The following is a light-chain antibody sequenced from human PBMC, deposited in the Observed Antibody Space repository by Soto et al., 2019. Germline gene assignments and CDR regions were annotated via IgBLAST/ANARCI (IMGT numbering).Light chain of an antibody. J-gene: IGKJ3*01. CDR3: QQYGSSSCT. CDR1: QSVSSSR. Sequence: DIVLTQSPATLSLSPGERATLSCGASQSVSSSRLAWYQQKPALAPRLLIYDGFLRATGIPDRLSGSGSGTDFTLTISRLEPEDFAVYYCQQYGSSSCTVGPGTKVDIK. CDR2: DGF. V-gene: IGKV3D-20*01.